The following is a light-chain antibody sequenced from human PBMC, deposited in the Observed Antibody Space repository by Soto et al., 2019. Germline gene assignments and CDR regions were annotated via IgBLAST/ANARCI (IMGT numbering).Light chain of an antibody. J-gene: IGLJ3*02. V-gene: IGLV2-14*01. CDR1: SSDVGGYNY. Sequence: HSVLTQPASVSGSPGQSIAISCTGTSSDVGGYNYVSWYQQPPGKAPKLIIYDVSDRPSGVSNRFSGSKSGNTASLTISGLQADDEADYYCSSYTSQSTVVFGGGTKVTVL. CDR3: SSYTSQSTVV. CDR2: DVS.